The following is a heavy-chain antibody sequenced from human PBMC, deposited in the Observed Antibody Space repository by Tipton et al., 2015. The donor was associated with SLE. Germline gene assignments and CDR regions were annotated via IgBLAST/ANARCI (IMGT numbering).Heavy chain of an antibody. J-gene: IGHJ4*02. CDR2: IYASGST. CDR3: AREGEMATTGYYFQY. Sequence: TLSLTCTVSDGSISDYYWTWIRQPAGEGLEWIGRIYASGSTNYNPSLRSRAAMSVDTSKSHFSLKLTSVTAADSAVYYCAREGEMATTGYYFQYWGQGALVTVSS. D-gene: IGHD5-24*01. CDR1: DGSISDYY. V-gene: IGHV4-4*07.